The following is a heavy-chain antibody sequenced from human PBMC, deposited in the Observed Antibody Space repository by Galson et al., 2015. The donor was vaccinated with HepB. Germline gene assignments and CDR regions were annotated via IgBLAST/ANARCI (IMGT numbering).Heavy chain of an antibody. Sequence: SVKVSCKASGLTFNNNAIAWVRQAPGQGLEWMGGITPIFGTVNYGQKFQGRVTITADESTGTVYMEMSSLTSDDTAIYYCAQENVVVINDGGWFDPWGQGTLVTVSS. D-gene: IGHD2-21*01. J-gene: IGHJ5*02. CDR1: GLTFNNNA. CDR3: AQENVVVINDGGWFDP. CDR2: ITPIFGTV. V-gene: IGHV1-69*13.